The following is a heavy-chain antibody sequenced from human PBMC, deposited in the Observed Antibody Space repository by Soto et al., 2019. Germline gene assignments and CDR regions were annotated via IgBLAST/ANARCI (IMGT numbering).Heavy chain of an antibody. D-gene: IGHD3-16*01. V-gene: IGHV1-2*02. CDR3: ARDLTSSRYEGGDYVWNYLDY. Sequence: QVQLVQSGAEVQKPGASVRVSCKASQYIFTGYYLHWVRQAPGQGLEWMGWINPNRGGTKYAQKFQGRVTMTRDTSISTAYMELSRLRSDDTALYYCARDLTSSRYEGGDYVWNYLDYWGQGSPVTVSS. CDR2: INPNRGGT. J-gene: IGHJ4*02. CDR1: QYIFTGYY.